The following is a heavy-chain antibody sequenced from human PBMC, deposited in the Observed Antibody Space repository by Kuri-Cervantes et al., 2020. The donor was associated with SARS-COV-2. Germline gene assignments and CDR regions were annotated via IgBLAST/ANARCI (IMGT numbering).Heavy chain of an antibody. D-gene: IGHD3-10*01. CDR1: GYTFTRYA. V-gene: IGHV1-3*01. CDR3: ARGGEGDY. J-gene: IGHJ4*02. CDR2: INAGNGNT. Sequence: ASVKVSCKPSGYTFTRYAMHWVRQAPGQRLEWMGWINAGNGNTKYPQKLQGRVTITRDTSASTAYMELSSLRSEGTAVYYCARGGEGDYWGQGTLVTVSS.